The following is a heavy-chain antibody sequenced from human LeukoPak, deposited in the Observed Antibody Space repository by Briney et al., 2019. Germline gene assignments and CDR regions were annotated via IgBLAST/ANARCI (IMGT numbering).Heavy chain of an antibody. Sequence: GGSLRLSCAASGFTFSSYATSWVRQAPGKGLEWVSVSVISGSGGDSGGSTYYADSVKGRFTISRDDSNNTLYLQMNNLKVEDTAVYYCAKHRSGIAASGSNYWGQGTLVSVSS. D-gene: IGHD6-13*01. CDR1: GFTFSSYA. CDR2: ISGSGGDSGGST. CDR3: AKHRSGIAASGSNY. V-gene: IGHV3-23*01. J-gene: IGHJ4*02.